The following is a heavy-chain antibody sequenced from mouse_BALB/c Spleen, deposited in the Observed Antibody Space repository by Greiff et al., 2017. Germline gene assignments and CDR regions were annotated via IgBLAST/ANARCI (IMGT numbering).Heavy chain of an antibody. CDR3: ARDRGYGSSHYYAMDY. V-gene: IGHV5-9-4*01. J-gene: IGHJ4*01. Sequence: EVQGVESGGGLVKPGGSLKLSCAASGFTFSSYAMSWVRQSPEKRLEWVAEISSGGSYTYYPDTVTGRFTISRDNAKNTLYLEMSSLRSEDTAMYYCARDRGYGSSHYYAMDYWGQGTSVTVSS. CDR2: ISSGGSYT. D-gene: IGHD1-1*01. CDR1: GFTFSSYA.